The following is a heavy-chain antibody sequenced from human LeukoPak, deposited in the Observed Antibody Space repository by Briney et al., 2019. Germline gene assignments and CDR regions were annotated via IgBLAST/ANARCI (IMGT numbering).Heavy chain of an antibody. D-gene: IGHD2-2*01. CDR3: TRRSCRSTSCYERLNGLDV. V-gene: IGHV3-13*01. Sequence: GGSLRLSCAASGFSFSSYDMHWVRQGSGKGLEWVSSIDTAGDTYYLGSVKGRFTISRENAKNSLYLQMNSLRAEDTAVYYCTRRSCRSTSCYERLNGLDVWGQGTTVTVSS. CDR1: GFSFSSYD. CDR2: IDTAGDT. J-gene: IGHJ6*02.